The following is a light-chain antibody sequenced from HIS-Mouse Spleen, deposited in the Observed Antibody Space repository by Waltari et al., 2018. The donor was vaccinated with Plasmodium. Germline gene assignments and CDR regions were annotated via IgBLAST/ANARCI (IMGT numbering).Light chain of an antibody. CDR2: DVS. J-gene: IGLJ3*02. Sequence: QSALTQPRSVSGSPGQSVTISCTGTSSDVGGYNYVSCYQQHPGKAPKLMIYDVSQRPSGVPDRVAGSKSGNTASLTISGLQAEDEADYSCCSYAGSYTWVFGGGTKLTVL. CDR1: SSDVGGYNY. CDR3: CSYAGSYTWV. V-gene: IGLV2-11*01.